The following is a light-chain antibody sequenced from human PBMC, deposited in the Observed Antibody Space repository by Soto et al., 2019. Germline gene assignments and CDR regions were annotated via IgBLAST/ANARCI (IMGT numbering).Light chain of an antibody. Sequence: QSVLTQPPSASGTPGQRVTISCSGSSSNIGSNYVYWYQQLPGTAPKLLIYSNNQRPSGVPDRFSDSKSGTSASLAISWLRSEDEADYYCAAWDDSLSGRVFGTGTKVTVL. CDR2: SNN. J-gene: IGLJ1*01. CDR3: AAWDDSLSGRV. V-gene: IGLV1-47*02. CDR1: SSNIGSNY.